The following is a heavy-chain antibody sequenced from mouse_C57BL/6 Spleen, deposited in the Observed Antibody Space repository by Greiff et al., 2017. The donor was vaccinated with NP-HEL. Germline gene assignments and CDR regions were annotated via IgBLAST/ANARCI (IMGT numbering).Heavy chain of an antibody. Sequence: VQLQQSGPGLVQPSQRLSITCTVSGFSLTSYGVHWVRQSPGKGLEWLGVIWSGGSTDYNAAFISRLSISKDNSKSQVFFKMNSLQADDTAIYYCARRWDYGWYFDVWGTGTTVTVSS. J-gene: IGHJ1*03. CDR2: IWSGGST. D-gene: IGHD2-4*01. CDR3: ARRWDYGWYFDV. CDR1: GFSLTSYG. V-gene: IGHV2-2*01.